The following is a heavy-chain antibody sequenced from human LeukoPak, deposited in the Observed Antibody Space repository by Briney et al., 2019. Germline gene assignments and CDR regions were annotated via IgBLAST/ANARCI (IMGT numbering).Heavy chain of an antibody. Sequence: GRSLRLSCAASGFTFSSYAMHWVRQAPGKGLEWVAVISYDGSSKYYADSVKGRFTISRDNSKNTLYLQMNSLRAEDTAVYYCAKETTLTTDFDYWGQGTLVTVSS. J-gene: IGHJ4*02. CDR2: ISYDGSSK. D-gene: IGHD4-17*01. CDR3: AKETTLTTDFDY. CDR1: GFTFSSYA. V-gene: IGHV3-30*04.